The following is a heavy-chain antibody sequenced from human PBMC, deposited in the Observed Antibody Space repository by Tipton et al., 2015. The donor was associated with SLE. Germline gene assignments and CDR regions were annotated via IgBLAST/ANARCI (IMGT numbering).Heavy chain of an antibody. CDR2: IYYSRST. V-gene: IGHV4-31*03. CDR3: AGRGYSSYWGDY. CDR1: GDSVTSSSYY. Sequence: TLSLTCSVSGDSVTSSSYYWTWIRPRPGKGLEWIGYIYYSRSTYYNPSLKGRLNISLDTSRNQFSLKLNSMTAADTALYYCAGRGYSSYWGDYWGQGTLVTVSS. D-gene: IGHD5-18*01. J-gene: IGHJ4*02.